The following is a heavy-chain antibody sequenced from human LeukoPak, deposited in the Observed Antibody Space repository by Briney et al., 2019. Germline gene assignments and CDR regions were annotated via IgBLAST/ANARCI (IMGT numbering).Heavy chain of an antibody. D-gene: IGHD5-18*01. Sequence: PSETLSLTCTVSGGSISSSSYYWGWIRQPPGKGLEWIGSIYYSGSTYYNPSLKSRVTISVDTSKNQFSLKLSSVTAADTAVYYCARVAYTYDGRCDYWGQGTLVTVSS. V-gene: IGHV4-39*01. CDR2: IYYSGST. CDR3: ARVAYTYDGRCDY. J-gene: IGHJ4*02. CDR1: GGSISSSSYY.